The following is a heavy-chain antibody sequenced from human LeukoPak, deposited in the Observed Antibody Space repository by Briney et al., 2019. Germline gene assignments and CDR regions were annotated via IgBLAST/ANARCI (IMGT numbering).Heavy chain of an antibody. V-gene: IGHV3-7*01. CDR2: TKQDGSEK. D-gene: IGHD2-2*01. J-gene: IGHJ4*02. CDR3: ARLVVPAAIEGIFDY. Sequence: GGSLRLSCAASGFTFSSYWMSWVRQAPGKGLEWVANTKQDGSEKYYVDSVKGRFTISGDNAKNSLYLQMNSLRAEDTAVYYCARLVVPAAIEGIFDYWGQGTLVTVSS. CDR1: GFTFSSYW.